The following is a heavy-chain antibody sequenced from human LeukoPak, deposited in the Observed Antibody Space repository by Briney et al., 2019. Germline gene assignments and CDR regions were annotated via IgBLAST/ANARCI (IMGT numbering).Heavy chain of an antibody. CDR1: GGTFSSYA. V-gene: IGHV1-69*06. D-gene: IGHD1-1*01. Sequence: SVKVSCKASGGTFSSYAISWVRQAPGQGLEWMGGIIPIFGTANYAQKFQGRVTITADKSTSTAYMELSSLGSEDTAVYYCARDEQLGYFDYWGQGTLVTVSS. CDR2: IIPIFGTA. J-gene: IGHJ4*02. CDR3: ARDEQLGYFDY.